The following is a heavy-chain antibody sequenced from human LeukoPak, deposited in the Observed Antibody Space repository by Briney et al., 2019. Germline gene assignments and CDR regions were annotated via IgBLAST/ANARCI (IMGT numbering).Heavy chain of an antibody. J-gene: IGHJ3*02. CDR1: GGSISSGGYY. Sequence: SETLSLTCTVSGGSISSGGYYWSWIRQHPGKGLEWIGYIYYSGSTYYNPSLKSRVTISVDTSKNQFSLKLSSVTAADTAVYYCARDFSAAFDIWGQGTMVTVSS. D-gene: IGHD2/OR15-2a*01. CDR2: IYYSGST. CDR3: ARDFSAAFDI. V-gene: IGHV4-31*03.